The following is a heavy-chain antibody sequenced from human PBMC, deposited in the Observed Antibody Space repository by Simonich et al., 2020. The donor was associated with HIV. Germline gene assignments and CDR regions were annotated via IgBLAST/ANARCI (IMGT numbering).Heavy chain of an antibody. CDR1: NSANY. J-gene: IGHJ4*02. CDR2: IDHRGST. CDR3: AVAVAGALGY. V-gene: IGHV4-38-2*02. D-gene: IGHD6-19*01. Sequence: QVQLQESSPGLVKPSENLSLNCSVNSANYWGWIRQSPGKGLEWIGRIDHRGSTNYNPSLKSRVTISVDTSKNQFSLKLNSVTAADTAVYYCAVAVAGALGYWGQGTLVTVSS.